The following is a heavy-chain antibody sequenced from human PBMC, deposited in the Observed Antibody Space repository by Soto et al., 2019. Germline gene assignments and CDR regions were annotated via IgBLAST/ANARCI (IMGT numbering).Heavy chain of an antibody. Sequence: SETLSLTCTVSRGSISPGYYYLCLVRQSPGKGLEWIGHIYHSGRTYYNPSLKSRVTISVDTSMNQFSLNLLSMTAADTAVYCCARWVEVSLDYFDSWGQGIPVT. J-gene: IGHJ4*02. CDR2: IYHSGRT. V-gene: IGHV4-31*03. CDR3: ARWVEVSLDYFDS. D-gene: IGHD2-15*01. CDR1: RGSISPGYYY.